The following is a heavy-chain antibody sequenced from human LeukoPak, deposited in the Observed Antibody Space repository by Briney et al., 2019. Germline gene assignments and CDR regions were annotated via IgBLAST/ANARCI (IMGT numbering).Heavy chain of an antibody. CDR1: GGTFSSYA. CDR3: AREVVDGGYGMDV. CDR2: IIPIFGTA. J-gene: IGHJ6*04. V-gene: IGHV1-69*13. Sequence: GASVKVSCKASGGTFSSYAISWVRQAPGQGLEWMGGIIPIFGTANYAQKFRGRVTITADESTSTAYMELSSLRSEDTAVYYCAREVVDGGYGMDVWGKGTTVTVSS. D-gene: IGHD2-21*01.